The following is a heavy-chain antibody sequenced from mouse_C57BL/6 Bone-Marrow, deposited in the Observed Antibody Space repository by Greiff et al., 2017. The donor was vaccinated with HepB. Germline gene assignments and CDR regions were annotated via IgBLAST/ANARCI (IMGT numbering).Heavy chain of an antibody. CDR1: GYTFTSYW. CDR2: IDPYDSYT. CDR3: ASSADYDYTGFAY. D-gene: IGHD2-4*01. V-gene: IGHV1-59*01. Sequence: QVQLQQPGAELVRPGTSVKLSCKASGYTFTSYWMHWVKQRPGQGLEWIGVIDPYDSYTNYNQKFKGKATLTVDTSSSTAYMQLSSLTSEDSAVYYFASSADYDYTGFAYWGQGTRVTVSA. J-gene: IGHJ3*01.